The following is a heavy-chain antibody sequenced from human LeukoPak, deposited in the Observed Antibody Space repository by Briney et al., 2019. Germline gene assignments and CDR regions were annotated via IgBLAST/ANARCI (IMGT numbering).Heavy chain of an antibody. V-gene: IGHV4-59*08. D-gene: IGHD6-13*01. Sequence: PSETLSLTCTVSGGSIGSYYWSWIRQPPGKGLEWIGYIYYSGSTNYNPSLKSRVTISVDTSKNQFSLKLSSVTAADTAVYYCARTGYSSSWYYFDYWGQGTLVTVSS. CDR2: IYYSGST. J-gene: IGHJ4*02. CDR1: GGSIGSYY. CDR3: ARTGYSSSWYYFDY.